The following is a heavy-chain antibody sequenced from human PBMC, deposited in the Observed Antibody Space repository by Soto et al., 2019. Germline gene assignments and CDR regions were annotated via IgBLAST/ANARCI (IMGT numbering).Heavy chain of an antibody. CDR2: IIPILGIA. D-gene: IGHD3-3*01. V-gene: IGHV1-69*02. CDR1: GGTFSSYT. CDR3: ARVYTGYYDSWSGAKSFDY. J-gene: IGHJ4*02. Sequence: ASVKVSCKASGGTFSSYTISWVRQAPGQGLEWMGRIIPILGIANYAQKFQGRVTITADKSTSTAYMELSSLRSEDTAVYYCARVYTGYYDSWSGAKSFDYWGQGTLVTVSS.